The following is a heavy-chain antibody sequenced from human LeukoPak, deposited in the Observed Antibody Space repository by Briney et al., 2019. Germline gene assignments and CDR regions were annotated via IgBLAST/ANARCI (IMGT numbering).Heavy chain of an antibody. V-gene: IGHV3-30*03. CDR2: ISFDGSNK. J-gene: IGHJ4*02. CDR3: AIRGRGSYFDY. D-gene: IGHD3-10*01. Sequence: GGSLRLSCAASGFTFSSYGMHWVRQAPGKGLEWVAVISFDGSNKYYADSVKGRFTISRDNSKNTLYLQMNSLRAEDTAVYYCAIRGRGSYFDYWGQGTLVTVSS. CDR1: GFTFSSYG.